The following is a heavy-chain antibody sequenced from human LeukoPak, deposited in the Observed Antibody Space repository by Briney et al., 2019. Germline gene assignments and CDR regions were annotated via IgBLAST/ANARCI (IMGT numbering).Heavy chain of an antibody. V-gene: IGHV4-59*08. CDR3: AGSYYYDSSGYYPDAFDI. Sequence: SETLSLTCTVSGGSISSYYWSWIRQPPGKGLEWIGYIYYSGSTNYNPSLKSRATISVDTSKNQFSLKLSSVTAADTAVYYCAGSYYYDSSGYYPDAFDIWGQGTMVTVSS. J-gene: IGHJ3*02. CDR2: IYYSGST. CDR1: GGSISSYY. D-gene: IGHD3-22*01.